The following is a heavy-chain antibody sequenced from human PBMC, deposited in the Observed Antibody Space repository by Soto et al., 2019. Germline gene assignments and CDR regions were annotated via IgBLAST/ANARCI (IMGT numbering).Heavy chain of an antibody. CDR2: TYYRSKWYN. Sequence: PSQTLSLTCAISGDSVSSNSAAWNWIRQSPSRGLEWLGRTYYRSKWYNDYAVSVKSRITINPDTSKNQFSLQLNSVTPEDTAVYYCARDRLPYYDFWSGGWLSDAFDIWGHGTMVTVSS. V-gene: IGHV6-1*01. J-gene: IGHJ3*02. D-gene: IGHD3-3*01. CDR3: ARDRLPYYDFWSGGWLSDAFDI. CDR1: GDSVSSNSAA.